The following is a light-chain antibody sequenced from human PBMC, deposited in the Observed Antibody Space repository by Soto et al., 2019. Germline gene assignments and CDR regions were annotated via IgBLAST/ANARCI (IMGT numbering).Light chain of an antibody. J-gene: IGLJ3*02. CDR1: SSDVGGYTY. V-gene: IGLV2-14*03. CDR3: SSYRSNGSLV. Sequence: QSALTQPASVSGSPGQSITISCTGTSSDVGGYTYVSWYQQHPGKAPKLIIYDVSNRPSGVSNRFSASKSGNTASLTISGLQAEDEADYYCSSYRSNGSLVFGGGTKLTVL. CDR2: DVS.